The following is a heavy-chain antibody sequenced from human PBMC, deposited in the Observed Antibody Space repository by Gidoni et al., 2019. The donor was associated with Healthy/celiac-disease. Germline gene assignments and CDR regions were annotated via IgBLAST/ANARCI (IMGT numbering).Heavy chain of an antibody. J-gene: IGHJ4*02. V-gene: IGHV3-30*18. CDR3: AKAGIAAAGSSYYFDY. Sequence: QVQLVESGGVVVQPGRSLGRSLAASGCTFSSLAMHWVRQAPGKGRGWVAVISYDGSKKYYADAVKGRFTISRDNSKNTLYLQMNSLRAEDTAVYYCAKAGIAAAGSSYYFDYWGQGTLVTVSS. D-gene: IGHD6-13*01. CDR1: GCTFSSLA. CDR2: ISYDGSKK.